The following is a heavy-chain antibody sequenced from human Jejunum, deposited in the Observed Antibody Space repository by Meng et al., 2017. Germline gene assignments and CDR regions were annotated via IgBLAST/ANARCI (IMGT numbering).Heavy chain of an antibody. CDR2: INPDGSNP. CDR1: GFTFTDHW. D-gene: IGHD1-1*01. CDR3: TNDRLNH. V-gene: IGHV3-74*02. Sequence: EVQLVESVGVVVQPGGSLRLSCAGSGFTFTDHWMHWVRQGPGKGLVWVSRINPDGSNPTYADSVKGRFTISRDNAKNTVYLQMNSLRAEDTAVYYCTNDRLNHWGQGALVTVSS. J-gene: IGHJ1*01.